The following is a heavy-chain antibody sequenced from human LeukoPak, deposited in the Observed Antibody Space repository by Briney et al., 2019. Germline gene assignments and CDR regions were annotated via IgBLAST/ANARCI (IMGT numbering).Heavy chain of an antibody. CDR1: GFPFTSYG. CDR3: AKDPPIVTTTPLYYFEY. J-gene: IGHJ4*02. D-gene: IGHD3-16*01. CDR2: VHFDGSTR. Sequence: GGSLPLSCAAPGFPFTSYGMHWARPAPGNGLEWVAFVHFDGSTRYYADSVKGRFTISSDNSKNTLFLQMNSLRAEDTAVYYCAKDPPIVTTTPLYYFEYWGQGTLVTVSS. V-gene: IGHV3-30*02.